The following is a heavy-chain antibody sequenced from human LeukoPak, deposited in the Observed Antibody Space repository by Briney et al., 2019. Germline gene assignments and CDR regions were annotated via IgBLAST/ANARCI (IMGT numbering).Heavy chain of an antibody. CDR2: IYYGGTT. V-gene: IGHV4-39*07. CDR3: ARDLDAFDI. Sequence: SETLSLTCTVSFGSISSDSHYWGWVRQPPGNRLGWIASIYYGGTTQYNPSLKSRVTMSVDTSKNQFSLKLSSVTAADTAVYYCARDLDAFDIWGQGTMVTVSS. J-gene: IGHJ3*02. CDR1: FGSISSDSHY.